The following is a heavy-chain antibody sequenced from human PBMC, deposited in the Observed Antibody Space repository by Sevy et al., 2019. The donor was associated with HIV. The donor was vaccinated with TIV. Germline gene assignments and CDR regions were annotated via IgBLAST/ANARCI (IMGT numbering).Heavy chain of an antibody. J-gene: IGHJ4*02. D-gene: IGHD5-12*01. Sequence: GGYLRLSCAASEFTVSTNYMSWVRQAPGKGLEWVSVIYSGGSAHYADSVKGRFTMSRDNSKNTLYLQMNSMRAEDTAVYYCAGGYNSLFDYWGQGTLVTVSS. CDR2: IYSGGSA. V-gene: IGHV3-53*01. CDR3: AGGYNSLFDY. CDR1: EFTVSTNY.